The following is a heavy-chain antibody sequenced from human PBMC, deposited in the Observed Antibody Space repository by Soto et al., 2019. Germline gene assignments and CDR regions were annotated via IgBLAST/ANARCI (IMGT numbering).Heavy chain of an antibody. CDR3: AVLLWFGEPIAWFDY. V-gene: IGHV1-46*03. Sequence: GASVKVSCKASGYTFTSYYMHWVRQAPGQGLEWMGIINPSGGSTSYAQKFQGRVTMTRDTSTSTVYMELSSLRSEDTAVYYCAVLLWFGEPIAWFDYWGQGTLVTVSS. CDR1: GYTFTSYY. D-gene: IGHD3-10*01. CDR2: INPSGGST. J-gene: IGHJ4*02.